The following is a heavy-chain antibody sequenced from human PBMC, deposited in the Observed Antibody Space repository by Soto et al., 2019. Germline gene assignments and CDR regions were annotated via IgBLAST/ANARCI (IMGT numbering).Heavy chain of an antibody. J-gene: IGHJ3*02. CDR3: AKDRIGYSSSPIEAFDI. CDR2: IYYSGST. Sequence: SETVSLTCTVSGGSISSSSYYWGWILHPPGKGLEWIGSIYYSGSTYYNPSLKSRVTISVDTSKNQFSLKLSSVTAADTAVYYCAKDRIGYSSSPIEAFDIWGQGKMVTVS. CDR1: GGSISSSSYY. V-gene: IGHV4-39*02. D-gene: IGHD6-6*01.